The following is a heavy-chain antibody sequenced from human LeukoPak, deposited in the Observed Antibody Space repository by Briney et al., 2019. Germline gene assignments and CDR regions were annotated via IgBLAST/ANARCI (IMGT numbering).Heavy chain of an antibody. CDR1: GYTFTSYA. Sequence: ASVKVTCKASGYTFTSYAMHWVRQAPGQRLEWMGWINAGNGNTKYSQKFQGRVTITRDTSASTAYMELSSLRSEDTAVFYCARTEMATILDFDYWGQGTLVTVSS. J-gene: IGHJ4*02. D-gene: IGHD5-24*01. CDR3: ARTEMATILDFDY. V-gene: IGHV1-3*01. CDR2: INAGNGNT.